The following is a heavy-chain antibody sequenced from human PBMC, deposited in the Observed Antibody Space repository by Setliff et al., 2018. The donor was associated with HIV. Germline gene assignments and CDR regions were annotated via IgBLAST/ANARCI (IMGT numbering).Heavy chain of an antibody. CDR2: IYHTGGT. CDR3: ARSMRYFYDASGFSWFDP. J-gene: IGHJ5*02. V-gene: IGHV4-39*01. Sequence: SETLSLTCRVSGGSIRSDNYYWAWIRQPPGKRLEWIASIYHTGGTYYNPSLKSRVTISVDTSKDQFSLKLRSLTATDTAIYHCARSMRYFYDASGFSWFDPWGQGTQVTVSS. D-gene: IGHD3-22*01. CDR1: GGSIRSDNYY.